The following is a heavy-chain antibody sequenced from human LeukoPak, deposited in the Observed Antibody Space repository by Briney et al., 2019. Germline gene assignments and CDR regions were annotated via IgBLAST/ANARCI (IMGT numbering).Heavy chain of an antibody. CDR1: GYTFTSYD. D-gene: IGHD4-11*01. V-gene: IGHV1-8*03. J-gene: IGHJ4*02. Sequence: ASVKVSCKASGYTFTSYDINWVRQATGQGLEWMGWMNPNSGNTGYAQKFQGRVTITRNTSISTAYMELSSLRSKDTAVSYCARGSNYIDYWGQGTLVTVSS. CDR3: ARGSNYIDY. CDR2: MNPNSGNT.